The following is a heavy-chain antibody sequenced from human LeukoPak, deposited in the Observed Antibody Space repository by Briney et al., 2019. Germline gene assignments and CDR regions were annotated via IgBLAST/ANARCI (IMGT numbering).Heavy chain of an antibody. CDR3: VKEYHSRGFGAYFDY. CDR1: GFTFSSYS. Sequence: GGSLRLSCAASGFTFSSYSMNWVRQAPGKGLEWVAVISSDGSIKVYADSVKGRFTLSRDNSINTVDLQMNSLRAEDTAVYYCVKEYHSRGFGAYFDYWGQGTLVTVSS. V-gene: IGHV3-30*18. D-gene: IGHD3-3*01. CDR2: ISSDGSIK. J-gene: IGHJ4*02.